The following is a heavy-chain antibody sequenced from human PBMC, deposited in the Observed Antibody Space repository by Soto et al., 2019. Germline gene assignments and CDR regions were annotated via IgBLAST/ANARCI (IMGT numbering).Heavy chain of an antibody. CDR2: TGGSGRTT. D-gene: IGHD1-20*01. Sequence: PGGSLRLSCVASGITFGSRAMSWVRQAPGKGLEWVSTTGGSGRTTYYADSVKGRSTVSRDNSKNTLDLHMSSLRAEDTAVYFCATVHNTSRPFDYWGQGTLVTVSS. J-gene: IGHJ4*02. CDR3: ATVHNTSRPFDY. V-gene: IGHV3-23*01. CDR1: GITFGSRA.